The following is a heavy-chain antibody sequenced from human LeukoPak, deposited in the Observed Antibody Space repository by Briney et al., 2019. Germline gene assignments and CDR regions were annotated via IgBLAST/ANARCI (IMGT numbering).Heavy chain of an antibody. D-gene: IGHD1-26*01. J-gene: IGHJ4*02. CDR1: GFTFSSYW. V-gene: IGHV3-74*01. Sequence: PGGSLRLSCAASGFTFSSYWMHWVRQAPGKGLVWVSHINSAASSTTYTDSVKGRFTISRDNAKNTLYLQMNSLRAEDTAVYYCARSPDTAGAMGSPPYFDYWGQGTLVTVSS. CDR3: ARSPDTAGAMGSPPYFDY. CDR2: INSAASST.